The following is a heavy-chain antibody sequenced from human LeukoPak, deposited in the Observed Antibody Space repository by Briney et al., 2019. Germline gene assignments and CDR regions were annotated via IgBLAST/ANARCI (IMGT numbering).Heavy chain of an antibody. CDR3: ARYHCSSTSCSFDY. CDR2: IYTSGST. V-gene: IGHV4-61*02. CDR1: GGSISSESNY. J-gene: IGHJ4*02. D-gene: IGHD2-2*01. Sequence: SETLSLTCIVSGGSISSESNYWSWIRQPAGKGLEWIGRIYTSGSTNYNPSFKSRVTISIDRSKNQFSLKLSSVTAADTAVYYCARYHCSSTSCSFDYWGQGTLVTVSS.